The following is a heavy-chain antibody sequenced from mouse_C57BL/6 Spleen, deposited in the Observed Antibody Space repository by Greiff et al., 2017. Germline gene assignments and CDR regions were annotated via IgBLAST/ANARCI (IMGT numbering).Heavy chain of an antibody. J-gene: IGHJ3*01. Sequence: EVKLEESGGGLVQPGGSMKLSCVASGFTFSNYWMNWVRQSPEKGLEWVAQIRLKSDNYATHYAESVKGRFTISRDDSKSSVYLQMNNLRAEDTGIYYCTKNYYGSSLGTWFAYWGQGTLVTVSA. CDR2: IRLKSDNYAT. CDR1: GFTFSNYW. CDR3: TKNYYGSSLGTWFAY. D-gene: IGHD1-1*01. V-gene: IGHV6-3*01.